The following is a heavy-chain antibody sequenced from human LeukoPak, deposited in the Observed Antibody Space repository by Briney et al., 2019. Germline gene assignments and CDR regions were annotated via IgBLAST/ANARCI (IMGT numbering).Heavy chain of an antibody. CDR3: ARATKKGDAQEQQLVPRYYYMDV. CDR2: IYYSGST. J-gene: IGHJ6*03. V-gene: IGHV4-30-4*01. Sequence: SQTLSLTCTVSGGSISSGDYFWSWIRQPPGKGLEWIGYIYYSGSTYYNPSLKSRVTISVDRSKNQFSLKLSSVTAADTAVYYCARATKKGDAQEQQLVPRYYYMDVWGKGTTVTVSS. D-gene: IGHD6-13*01. CDR1: GGSISSGDYF.